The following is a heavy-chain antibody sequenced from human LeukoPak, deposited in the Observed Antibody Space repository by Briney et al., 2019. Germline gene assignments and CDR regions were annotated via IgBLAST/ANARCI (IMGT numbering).Heavy chain of an antibody. J-gene: IGHJ4*02. V-gene: IGHV3-53*01. CDR3: AERGAEVGATVAPGDY. CDR1: EFTVSSNY. D-gene: IGHD1-26*01. Sequence: GGSLRLSCAASEFTVSSNYMSWVRQAPGKGLEWVSVIYSGGSTYYADSVKGRFTISRDNSKNTLYLQMNSLRAEDTAVYYCAERGAEVGATVAPGDYWGQGTLVTVSS. CDR2: IYSGGST.